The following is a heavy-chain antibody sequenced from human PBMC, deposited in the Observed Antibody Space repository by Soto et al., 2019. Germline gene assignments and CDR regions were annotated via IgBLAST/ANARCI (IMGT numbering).Heavy chain of an antibody. V-gene: IGHV3-30-3*01. Sequence: GGSLRLFCAASGFTFSSYAMHWVRQAPGKGLEWVAVISYDGSNKYYADSVKGRFTISRDNSKNTLYLQMNSLRAEDTAVYYCARDELFASSWFGEFKYYFDYWGQGTLVTVSS. CDR1: GFTFSSYA. D-gene: IGHD3-10*01. CDR2: ISYDGSNK. CDR3: ARDELFASSWFGEFKYYFDY. J-gene: IGHJ4*02.